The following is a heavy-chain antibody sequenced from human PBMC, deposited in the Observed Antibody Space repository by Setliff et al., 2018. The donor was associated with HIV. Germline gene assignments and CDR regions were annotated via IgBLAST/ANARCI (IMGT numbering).Heavy chain of an antibody. Sequence: SETLSLTCSVSGGSISSSGYYWSWIRQHPGKGLDWIGRVYYGGSTDYNPSLQSRATLSIDTSKNQFSLKLTSVIAADTAIYYRARGPFVLRFLERLVYFDYWGQGKLVTVSS. CDR2: VYYGGST. CDR1: GGSISSSGYY. D-gene: IGHD3-3*01. V-gene: IGHV4-31*02. J-gene: IGHJ4*02. CDR3: ARGPFVLRFLERLVYFDY.